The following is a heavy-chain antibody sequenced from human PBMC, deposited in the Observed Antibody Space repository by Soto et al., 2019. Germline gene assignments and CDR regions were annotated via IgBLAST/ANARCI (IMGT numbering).Heavy chain of an antibody. CDR3: ARGHWTQTLADYYLDF. D-gene: IGHD1-1*01. CDR1: GFTKIGCS. Sequence: PSVKLSCKDSGFTKIGCSMRWLRQENKQNLQWLGWIDTNNGRTKYSQTFQGRVTISRDTSASTTYMELNSLKSEDTAVYYCARGHWTQTLADYYLDFWAQGTLVTVSS. V-gene: IGHV1-3*04. CDR2: IDTNNGRT. J-gene: IGHJ4*02.